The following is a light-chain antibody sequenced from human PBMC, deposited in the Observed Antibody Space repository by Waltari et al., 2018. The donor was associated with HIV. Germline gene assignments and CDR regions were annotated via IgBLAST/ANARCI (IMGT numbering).Light chain of an antibody. CDR3: QQYNNWPV. Sequence: EIVMTQSPATLSVSPGERATLSCRASQSVSSNLGWYQQKPGQAPRLLIYGASTRATGIPARFSGSGSGTEFTLTISSLQSEDFAVYYWQQYNNWPVFGQGTKVEIK. J-gene: IGKJ1*01. V-gene: IGKV3-15*01. CDR1: QSVSSN. CDR2: GAS.